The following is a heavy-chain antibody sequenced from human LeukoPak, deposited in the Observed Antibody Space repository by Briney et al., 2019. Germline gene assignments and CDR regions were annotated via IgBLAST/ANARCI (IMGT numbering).Heavy chain of an antibody. D-gene: IGHD6-13*01. Sequence: AASVKVSCKASGGTFSSYAISWVRQAPGQGLEWMGGIIPIFGTANYAQKFQGRVTITADESTSTACMELSSLRFDDTAVYYCARGATAGRFSLRPTGAYYMDVWGKGTTVTVSS. V-gene: IGHV1-69*13. CDR1: GGTFSSYA. CDR2: IIPIFGTA. CDR3: ARGATAGRFSLRPTGAYYMDV. J-gene: IGHJ6*03.